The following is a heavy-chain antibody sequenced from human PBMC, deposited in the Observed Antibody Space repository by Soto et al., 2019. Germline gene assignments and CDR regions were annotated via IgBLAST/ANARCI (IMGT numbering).Heavy chain of an antibody. CDR1: GGSFSGYY. D-gene: IGHD6-13*01. V-gene: IGHV4-34*01. Sequence: PSETLSLTCAVYGGSFSGYYWSWIRQPPGKGLEWIGEINHSGSTNYNPSLKSRVTISVDKSKNQFTLKLSSVTAADTAVYYCATSYGNAWYTYWGQGTQVTSPQ. J-gene: IGHJ4*02. CDR3: ATSYGNAWYTY. CDR2: INHSGST.